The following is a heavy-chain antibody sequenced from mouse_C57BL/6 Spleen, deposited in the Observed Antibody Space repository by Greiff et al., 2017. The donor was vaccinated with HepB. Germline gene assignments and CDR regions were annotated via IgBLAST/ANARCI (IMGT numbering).Heavy chain of an antibody. Sequence: QVQLKQPGAELVMPGASVKLSCKASGYTFTSYWMHWVKQRPGQGLEWIGEIDPSDSYTNYNQKFKGKSTLTVDKSSSTAYMQLSSLTSEDSAVYYCAVLHYAMDYWGQGTSVTVSS. V-gene: IGHV1-69*01. J-gene: IGHJ4*01. CDR1: GYTFTSYW. CDR3: AVLHYAMDY. D-gene: IGHD1-1*01. CDR2: IDPSDSYT.